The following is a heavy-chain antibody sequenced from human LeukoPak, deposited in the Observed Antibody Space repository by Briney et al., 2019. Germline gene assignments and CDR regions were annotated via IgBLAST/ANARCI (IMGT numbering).Heavy chain of an antibody. CDR3: ANPGFGPLRITMISFQH. D-gene: IGHD3-22*01. CDR2: ISGSGGST. J-gene: IGHJ1*01. V-gene: IGHV3-23*01. Sequence: GGSLRLSCAASGFTFSSYAMSWVRQAPGKGLEWVSAISGSGGSTYYADSVKGRFTISRDNSKNTLYLQMNSLRAEDTAVYYCANPGFGPLRITMISFQHWGQGTLVTVSS. CDR1: GFTFSSYA.